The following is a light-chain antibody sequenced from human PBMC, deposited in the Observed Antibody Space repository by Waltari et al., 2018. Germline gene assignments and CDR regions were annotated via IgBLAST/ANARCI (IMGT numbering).Light chain of an antibody. CDR2: DVN. CDR1: TGAVTSGPY. J-gene: IGLJ3*02. V-gene: IGLV7-46*01. Sequence: QAVVTQEPSLPVSPGGTVTLTCGSSTGAVTSGPYPFWFQQKPGQAPRTLIYDVNNKESWTPARFSGSLLGGKAALTLSGAQPEDEADYYCFLAYSGVWVFGGGTRLTVL. CDR3: FLAYSGVWV.